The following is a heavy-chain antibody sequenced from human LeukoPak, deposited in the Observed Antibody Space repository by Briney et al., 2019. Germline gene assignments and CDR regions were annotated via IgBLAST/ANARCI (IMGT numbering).Heavy chain of an antibody. CDR1: GFTFTNYG. D-gene: IGHD3-16*01. CDR2: ISTYSGDT. Sequence: GGTLRLSCAASGFTFTNYGFSWVRQAPGQGLEWMGWISTYSGDTNYAQKLQGRVTLTTDTSTTTAYMELRSLRSDDTAVYYCARDLGFPLDYWGQGTLVTVSS. J-gene: IGHJ4*02. V-gene: IGHV1-18*01. CDR3: ARDLGFPLDY.